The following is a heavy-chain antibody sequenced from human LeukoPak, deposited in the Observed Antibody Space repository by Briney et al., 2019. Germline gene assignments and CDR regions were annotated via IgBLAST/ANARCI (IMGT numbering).Heavy chain of an antibody. CDR2: ISYDGSNK. D-gene: IGHD3-22*01. Sequence: PGRSLRLSCEASVFTFSSYGIHWVRQAPGKGLEWVAVISYDGSNKYYADSVKGRFTISRDNSKNTLYLQMNSLRAEDTAVYYCAKEPHYYYDSSGYYDYWGQGKLVTVSS. J-gene: IGHJ4*02. CDR1: VFTFSSYG. CDR3: AKEPHYYYDSSGYYDY. V-gene: IGHV3-30*18.